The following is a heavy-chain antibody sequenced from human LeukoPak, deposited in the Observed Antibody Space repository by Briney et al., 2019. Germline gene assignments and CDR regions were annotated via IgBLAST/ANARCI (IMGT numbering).Heavy chain of an antibody. Sequence: PGGSLRLSCAASGFTFSSYSMNWVRQAPGKGLEWVSFMSSSSNFIYYADSVKGRFTISRDNAKNSLYLQMNSLRAEDTALYHCARGAFNYYDSSGYSKNAAFDIWGQGTMVTVSS. D-gene: IGHD3-22*01. V-gene: IGHV3-21*04. J-gene: IGHJ3*02. CDR1: GFTFSSYS. CDR2: MSSSSNFI. CDR3: ARGAFNYYDSSGYSKNAAFDI.